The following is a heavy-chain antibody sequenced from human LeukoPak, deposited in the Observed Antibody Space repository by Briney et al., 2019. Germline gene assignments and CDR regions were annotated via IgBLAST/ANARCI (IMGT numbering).Heavy chain of an antibody. CDR1: GYNFTNYW. Sequence: GESLKISCKGYGYNFTNYWIGWVRQMPGKGLEWMGFIYPGDSDTRYRPSFQGQVTISADKSISSAYLQWSSLEASDTAMYYCARRDYTRFCSSNSCSFFDYWGQGTLVTVSS. CDR3: ARRDYTRFCSSNSCSFFDY. V-gene: IGHV5-51*01. D-gene: IGHD2-2*01. J-gene: IGHJ4*02. CDR2: IYPGDSDT.